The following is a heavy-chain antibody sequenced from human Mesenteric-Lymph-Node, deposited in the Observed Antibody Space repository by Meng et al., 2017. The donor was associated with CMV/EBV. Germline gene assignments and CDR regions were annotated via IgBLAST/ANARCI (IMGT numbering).Heavy chain of an antibody. J-gene: IGHJ6*02. CDR2: ISYDGSNK. CDR3: ARDGADTAMGYYYYGMDV. Sequence: GESLKISCAASGFTFSSYAMHWVRQAAGKGLEWVAVISYDGSNKYYADSVKVRFTISRDNYKNTLYLQMNSMRAEDTAVYYCARDGADTAMGYYYYGMDVWGQGTTVTVSS. D-gene: IGHD5-18*01. V-gene: IGHV3-30-3*01. CDR1: GFTFSSYA.